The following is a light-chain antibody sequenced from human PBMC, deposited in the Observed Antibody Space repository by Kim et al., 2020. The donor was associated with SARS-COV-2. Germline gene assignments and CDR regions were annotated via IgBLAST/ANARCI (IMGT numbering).Light chain of an antibody. CDR3: SSYTSSSPWV. J-gene: IGLJ3*02. CDR2: DVS. Sequence: QSALTQPASVSESPGQSITISCTGTSSDVGGYNYVSWYQQHPGKAPKLMIYDVSNRPSGVSNRFSGSKSGNTASLTISGLQAEDEADYYCSSYTSSSPWVFGGGTQLTVL. CDR1: SSDVGGYNY. V-gene: IGLV2-14*03.